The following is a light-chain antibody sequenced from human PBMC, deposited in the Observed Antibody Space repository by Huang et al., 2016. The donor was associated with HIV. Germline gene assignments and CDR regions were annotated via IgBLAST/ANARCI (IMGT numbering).Light chain of an antibody. CDR3: QKYNNWPRS. CDR2: GAS. J-gene: IGKJ2*03. Sequence: EIVMTQSPATLSVSPGERVTLSCRARQSISSNLAWYQQKPGQAPRLLIYGASTRVTGSPARFSGSGSGTEFTLTISSRQSEDFAVYYCQKYNNWPRSFGPGTKLEIK. CDR1: QSISSN. V-gene: IGKV3-15*01.